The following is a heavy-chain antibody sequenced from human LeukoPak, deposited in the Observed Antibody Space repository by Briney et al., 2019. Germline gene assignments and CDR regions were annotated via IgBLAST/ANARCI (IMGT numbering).Heavy chain of an antibody. D-gene: IGHD3-3*01. J-gene: IGHJ4*02. CDR3: ARGTPSYYDFWSGYYPLFDY. Sequence: SETLSLTCTVSGGSISSYYWSWIRQPPGKGLEWIGYIYYSGSTNYNPSLKSRVTISVDTSKNQFSLKLSSVTAADTAVYYCARGTPSYYDFWSGYYPLFDYWGQGTLVTVSS. CDR2: IYYSGST. CDR1: GGSISSYY. V-gene: IGHV4-59*08.